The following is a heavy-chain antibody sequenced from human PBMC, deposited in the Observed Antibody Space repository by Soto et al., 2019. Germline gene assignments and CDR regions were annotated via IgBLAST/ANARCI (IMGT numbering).Heavy chain of an antibody. D-gene: IGHD3-22*01. CDR1: GYTFTGYY. J-gene: IGHJ6*02. CDR3: ARDFWATYYYDSSGKTDQYGMDV. Sequence: GASVKVSCKASGYTFTGYYMHWVRQAPGQGLEWMGWISPNSGGTNYAQKFQGWVTMTRDTSISTAYMGLSRLRSDDTAVYYCARDFWATYYYDSSGKTDQYGMDVWGQGTTVTVSS. CDR2: ISPNSGGT. V-gene: IGHV1-2*04.